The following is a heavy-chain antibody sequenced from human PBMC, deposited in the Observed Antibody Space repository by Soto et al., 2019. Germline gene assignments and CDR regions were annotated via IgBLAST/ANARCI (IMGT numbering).Heavy chain of an antibody. CDR2: ISYDGSKE. CDR1: GFAFSLYD. V-gene: IGHV3-30*03. D-gene: IGHD3-3*01. Sequence: QMQLVESGGGVVQPGTSLRLSGAASGFAFSLYDIHWVRQAPGKGLQWVSAISYDGSKEYYADSVRGRFSISRDNSWNTLFLQMNSLTIDDPAVYYCARDHLDVNGGAQAVGAGRVGDYWGQGTLVTVSS. CDR3: ARDHLDVNGGAQAVGAGRVGDY. J-gene: IGHJ4*02.